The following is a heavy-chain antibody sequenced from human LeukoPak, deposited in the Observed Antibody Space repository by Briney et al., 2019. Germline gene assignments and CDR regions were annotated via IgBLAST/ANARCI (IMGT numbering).Heavy chain of an antibody. D-gene: IGHD3-3*01. V-gene: IGHV3-21*01. CDR2: ISSRSSYI. CDR3: ARGDPYYDFWSGYRNNWFDP. J-gene: IGHJ5*02. CDR1: GFTFSSYS. Sequence: GGSLRLSCAASGFTFSSYSMNWVRQAPGKGLEWVSSISSRSSYIYYADSVKGRFTISRDNAKNSLYLQMNSLRAEDTAVYYCARGDPYYDFWSGYRNNWFDPWGQGTLVTVSS.